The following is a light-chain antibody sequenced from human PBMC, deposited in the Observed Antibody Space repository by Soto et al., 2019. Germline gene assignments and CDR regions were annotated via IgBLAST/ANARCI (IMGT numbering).Light chain of an antibody. CDR1: QSISSW. CDR2: DVS. CDR3: QQYISFWT. V-gene: IGKV1-5*01. J-gene: IGKJ1*01. Sequence: DIPMTQSPSTLSASVGDRVTITCRASQSISSWLAWYQQKPGKAPKLLIYDVSNLESGVPSRFSGSGSGTEFTLTISSLQPDDVATYYCQQYISFWTFGQGTKVESK.